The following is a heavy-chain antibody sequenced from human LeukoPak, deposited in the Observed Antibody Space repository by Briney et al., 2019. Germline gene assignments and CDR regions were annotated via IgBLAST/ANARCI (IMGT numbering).Heavy chain of an antibody. D-gene: IGHD5-12*01. CDR1: GCSISSYN. Sequence: PSETLSLTCTVSGCSISSYNWSWLRQPPGKGLEWIGFIYHSGSANYNLSLRSRVTISVDTSKNQFSLKLTSVTAADTAVYYCARTGVVATSYFFDYWGHGTLVTVSS. J-gene: IGHJ4*01. V-gene: IGHV4-59*01. CDR3: ARTGVVATSYFFDY. CDR2: IYHSGSA.